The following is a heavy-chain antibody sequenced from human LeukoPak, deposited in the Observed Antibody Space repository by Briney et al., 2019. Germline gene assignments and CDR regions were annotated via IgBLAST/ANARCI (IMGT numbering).Heavy chain of an antibody. CDR3: ARVGGYCSGGSCFRRNGHDAFDI. CDR2: INHSGST. J-gene: IGHJ3*02. CDR1: GGSFSGYY. V-gene: IGHV4-34*01. Sequence: SETLSLTCAVCGGSFSGYYWSWIRQPPGKGLEWIGEINHSGSTNYNPSLKSRVTISVDTSKNQFSLKLSSVTAADTAVYYCARVGGYCSGGSCFRRNGHDAFDIWGQGTMVTVSS. D-gene: IGHD2-15*01.